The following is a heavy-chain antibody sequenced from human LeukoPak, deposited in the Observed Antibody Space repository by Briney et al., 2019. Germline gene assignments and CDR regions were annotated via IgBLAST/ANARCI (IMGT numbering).Heavy chain of an antibody. CDR1: GLDFSIFW. J-gene: IGHJ4*02. V-gene: IGHV3-7*01. D-gene: IGHD5-12*01. CDR2: IDEDGSSD. Sequence: GGSRRLSWASPGLDFSIFWMSWVRKAPGKGLDGVANIDEDGSSDYYVDSVKGRFTISRDNAKNSLYLHINSLRGDDTAVYYCARDARDDDYSLDYFDYWGQGSLVTVSS. CDR3: ARDARDDDYSLDYFDY.